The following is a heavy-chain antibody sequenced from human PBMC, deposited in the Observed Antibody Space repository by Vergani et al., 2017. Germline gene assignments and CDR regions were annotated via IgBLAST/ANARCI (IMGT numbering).Heavy chain of an antibody. Sequence: QVQLVQSGAEVKKPGASVKVSCKASGYTFTGYYMHWVRQAPGQGLEWMGWINPNSGGTNYAQKFQGRVTMTRDTSISTAYMELSRLRSDDTAVYYCARDGGPRWWYYYDSSGYYPYYFDYWGQGTLVTVSS. CDR3: ARDGGPRWWYYYDSSGYYPYYFDY. V-gene: IGHV1-2*02. CDR1: GYTFTGYY. J-gene: IGHJ4*02. CDR2: INPNSGGT. D-gene: IGHD3-22*01.